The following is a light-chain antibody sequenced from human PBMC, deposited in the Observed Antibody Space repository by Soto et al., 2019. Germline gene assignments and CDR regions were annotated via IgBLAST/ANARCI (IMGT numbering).Light chain of an antibody. CDR2: GNS. J-gene: IGLJ2*01. CDR1: SSNIGAGYD. CDR3: QSYDSSLSALV. V-gene: IGLV1-40*01. Sequence: QSVLTQPPSVSGAPGQRVTISCTGSSSNIGAGYDVHWYQQVPGTAPKLLISGNSNRRSGVPDRFSGSKPGTSASLAITGLQAEDEADYYCQSYDSSLSALVFGGGTKLTVL.